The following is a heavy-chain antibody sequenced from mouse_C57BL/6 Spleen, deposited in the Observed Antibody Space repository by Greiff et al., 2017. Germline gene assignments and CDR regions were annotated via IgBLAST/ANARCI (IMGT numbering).Heavy chain of an antibody. V-gene: IGHV1-82*01. CDR2: IYPGDGDT. J-gene: IGHJ1*03. D-gene: IGHD1-1*01. CDR3: ARGTTVVAKDWYFDV. Sequence: QVQLQQSGPELVKPGASVKISCKASGYAFSSSWMNWVKQRPGKGLEWIGRIYPGDGDTNYNGKFKGKATLTADKSSSTAYMQLSSLTSEDSAVYFCARGTTVVAKDWYFDVWGKGTTVTVSS. CDR1: GYAFSSSW.